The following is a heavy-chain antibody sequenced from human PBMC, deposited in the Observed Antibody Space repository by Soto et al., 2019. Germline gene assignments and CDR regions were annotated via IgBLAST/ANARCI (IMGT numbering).Heavy chain of an antibody. CDR1: GGTFSSYA. V-gene: IGHV1-69*01. J-gene: IGHJ4*02. D-gene: IGHD2-15*01. CDR2: IIPIFGTA. CDR3: ARDGWYCSGGSCYYFDY. Sequence: QVQPVQSGAEVKKPGSSVKVSCKASGGTFSSYAISWVRQAPGQGLEWMGGIIPIFGTANYAQKFQGRVTITADESTSTAYMELSSLRSEDTAVYYCARDGWYCSGGSCYYFDYWGQGTLVTVSS.